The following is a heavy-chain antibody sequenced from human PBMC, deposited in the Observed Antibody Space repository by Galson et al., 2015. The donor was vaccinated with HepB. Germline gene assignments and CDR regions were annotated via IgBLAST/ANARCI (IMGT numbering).Heavy chain of an antibody. V-gene: IGHV3-30*04. D-gene: IGHD3-22*01. J-gene: IGHJ6*02. Sequence: SLRLSCAASGFTFSNYAMHWVRQTPGKGLEWVAVISYDATKKYYIDAVKGRFSISRDNSKGTVYLQMSSLRAEDTAVYYCARDLCSYAADYYYHNGLDVWGQGTTVTVSS. CDR2: ISYDATKK. CDR3: ARDLCSYAADYYYHNGLDV. CDR1: GFTFSNYA.